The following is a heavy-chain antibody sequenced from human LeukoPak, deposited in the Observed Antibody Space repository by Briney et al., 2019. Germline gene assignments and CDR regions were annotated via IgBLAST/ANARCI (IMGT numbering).Heavy chain of an antibody. D-gene: IGHD3-9*01. CDR3: ARQSSIRPYDILTGYYEP. CDR1: GYSFTSYW. CDR2: IDPSDSYT. V-gene: IGHV5-10-1*01. Sequence: GESLRISCKGSGYSFTSYWISWVRQMPGKGLEWMGRIDPSDSYTNYSPSFQGHVTISADKSISTAYLQWSSLKASDTAMYYCARQSSIRPYDILTGYYEPWGQGTLVTVSS. J-gene: IGHJ5*02.